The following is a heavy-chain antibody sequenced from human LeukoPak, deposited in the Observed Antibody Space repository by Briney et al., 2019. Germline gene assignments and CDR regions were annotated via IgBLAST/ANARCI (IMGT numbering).Heavy chain of an antibody. V-gene: IGHV1-2*02. Sequence: ASVKVSCKASGYTFTGYYMHWVRQAPGQGLEWMGWINPNSGGTNYAQKFQGRVTMTRDTSISTAYMELSRLRSDDTAVYYCARDSYYDILTGHLGYYFDYWGQGTLVTVSS. CDR3: ARDSYYDILTGHLGYYFDY. CDR1: GYTFTGYY. J-gene: IGHJ4*02. CDR2: INPNSGGT. D-gene: IGHD3-9*01.